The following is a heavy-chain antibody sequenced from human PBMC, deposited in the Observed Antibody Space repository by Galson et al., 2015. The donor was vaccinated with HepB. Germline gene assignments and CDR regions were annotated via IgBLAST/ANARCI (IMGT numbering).Heavy chain of an antibody. Sequence: SVKVSCKASGYTFTSYGISWVRQAPGQGLEWMGWISAYNGNTNYAQKLQGRVTMTTDTSTSTAYMELRSLRSDDTAVYYCARDGSYDFWSAKKYYFDYWGQGTLVTVSS. CDR3: ARDGSYDFWSAKKYYFDY. CDR1: GYTFTSYG. D-gene: IGHD3-3*01. CDR2: ISAYNGNT. V-gene: IGHV1-18*04. J-gene: IGHJ4*02.